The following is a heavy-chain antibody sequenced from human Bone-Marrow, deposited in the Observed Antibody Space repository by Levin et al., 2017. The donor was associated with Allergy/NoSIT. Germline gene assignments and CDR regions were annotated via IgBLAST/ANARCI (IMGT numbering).Heavy chain of an antibody. V-gene: IGHV3-74*01. CDR3: ARDLAYDNFDY. Sequence: GESLKISCAASGFTFSSYWMHWVRQAPGKGLVWVSRISSDGSSTSYADSAKGRFTISRDNAKNTLFLQMNSLRAEDTAVYYCARDLAYDNFDYWGQGTLVTVSS. CDR1: GFTFSSYW. CDR2: ISSDGSST. J-gene: IGHJ4*02. D-gene: IGHD3-9*01.